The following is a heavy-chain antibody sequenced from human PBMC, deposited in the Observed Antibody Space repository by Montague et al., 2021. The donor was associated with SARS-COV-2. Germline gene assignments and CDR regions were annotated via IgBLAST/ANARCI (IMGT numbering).Heavy chain of an antibody. J-gene: IGHJ4*02. CDR2: LHHKKKKKS. CDR1: GDSVVEHSRR. V-gene: IGHV6-1*01. D-gene: IGHD6-13*01. CDR3: VRGIEAAGSYDY. Sequence: CAISGDSVVEHSRRSEENTSELQSRRDFVCSLHHKKKKKSDYARSVKSRIAINPDASKNQFSLQLSSVTPEDTALYYCVRGIEAAGSYDYWGQGTLVTVSS.